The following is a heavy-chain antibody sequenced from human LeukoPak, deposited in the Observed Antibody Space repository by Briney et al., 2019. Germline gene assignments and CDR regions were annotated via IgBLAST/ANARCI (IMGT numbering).Heavy chain of an antibody. V-gene: IGHV1-2*02. D-gene: IGHD3-3*01. CDR3: ARPYYDFWSGYSHYYYYYMDV. J-gene: IGHJ6*03. CDR2: INPNSGGT. Sequence: ASVKVSCKASGGTFSSYAISWVRQAPGQGLEWMGWINPNSGGTNYAQKFQGRVTMTRDTSISTAYMELSRLRSDDTAVYYCARPYYDFWSGYSHYYYYYMDVWGKGTTVTVSS. CDR1: GGTFSSYA.